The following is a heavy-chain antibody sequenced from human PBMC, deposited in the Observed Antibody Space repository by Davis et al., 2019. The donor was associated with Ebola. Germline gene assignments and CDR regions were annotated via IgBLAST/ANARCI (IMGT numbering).Heavy chain of an antibody. CDR3: ARMGGETMIVDYWYFDL. CDR2: IWYDGSNK. Sequence: PGGSLRLSCAASGFTFSSYGMHWVRQAPGKGLEWVAVIWYDGSNKFYADSVKGRFTISRDNSKYTLYLQMNSLRAEDTAVYYCARMGGETMIVDYWYFDLWGRGTLVTVSS. D-gene: IGHD3-22*01. V-gene: IGHV3-33*08. CDR1: GFTFSSYG. J-gene: IGHJ2*01.